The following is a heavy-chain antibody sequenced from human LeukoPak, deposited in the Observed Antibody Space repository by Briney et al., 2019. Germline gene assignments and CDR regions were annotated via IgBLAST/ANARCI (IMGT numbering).Heavy chain of an antibody. D-gene: IGHD1-26*01. CDR1: GFTFDDYA. CDR3: AKDLGGATYAFDI. V-gene: IGHV3-9*03. Sequence: PGGSLRLSCAASGFTFDDYAMHWARQAPGKGLEWVSGISWNSGSIGYADSVKGRFTISRDNAKNSLYLQMNSLRAEDMALYYCAKDLGGATYAFDIWGQGTMVTVSS. J-gene: IGHJ3*02. CDR2: ISWNSGSI.